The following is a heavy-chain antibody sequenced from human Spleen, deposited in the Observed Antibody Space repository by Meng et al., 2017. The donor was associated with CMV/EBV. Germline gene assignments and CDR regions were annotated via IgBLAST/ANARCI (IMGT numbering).Heavy chain of an antibody. Sequence: ASVKVSCKTSGYIFSGYYIQRVRQAPGQGLEWVGWINPNSGGTNYAQKFQGRVAVTSDTSIRTAYMELTSLRSDDTAVYFCARDRGITAIQLDAFDVWGQGTLVTVSS. CDR1: GYIFSGYY. CDR3: ARDRGITAIQLDAFDV. J-gene: IGHJ3*01. D-gene: IGHD2-21*02. CDR2: INPNSGGT. V-gene: IGHV1-2*02.